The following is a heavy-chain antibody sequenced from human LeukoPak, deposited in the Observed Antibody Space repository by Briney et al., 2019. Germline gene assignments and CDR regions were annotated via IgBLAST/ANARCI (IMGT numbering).Heavy chain of an antibody. CDR2: IWYDGNNK. Sequence: PGGSLRLSCAASGFTFSSYEMNWVRQAPDKGLEWVAVIWYDGNNKYYADSVKGRFTISRDNSKNTLYLQMNSLRAEDTAVYYCAKDWGYTTMVSYYFDYWGQGALVTVSS. D-gene: IGHD5-18*01. V-gene: IGHV3-33*06. J-gene: IGHJ4*02. CDR1: GFTFSSYE. CDR3: AKDWGYTTMVSYYFDY.